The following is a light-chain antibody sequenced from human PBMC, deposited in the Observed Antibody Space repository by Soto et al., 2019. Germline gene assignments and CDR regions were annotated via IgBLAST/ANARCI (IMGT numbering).Light chain of an antibody. CDR2: GAS. CDR3: QQYNNWWT. Sequence: EIVMTQSPATLSVSPGERATLSCRASQSVSSNLAWYQQKPGQAPRLLIYGASTKATGIPARFSGSGSGTEFTLPISGRQSEDVAVYYCQQYNNWWTFGQGTNVEIK. V-gene: IGKV3-15*01. CDR1: QSVSSN. J-gene: IGKJ1*01.